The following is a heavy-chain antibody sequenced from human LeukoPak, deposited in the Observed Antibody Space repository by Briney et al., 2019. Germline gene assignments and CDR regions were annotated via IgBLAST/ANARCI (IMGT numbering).Heavy chain of an antibody. CDR2: IYYGGRT. CDR1: GGSISSSSYY. CDR3: ATVGVFCSSTSCYSSWFDP. Sequence: SETLSLTCSVSGGSISSSSYYWVWIRQPPGKGLEWIGSIYYGGRTYYNPSLKGRLTISVDTSQNQFSLKLSSVTAADTAVYYCATVGVFCSSTSCYSSWFDPWGQGTLVTVSS. D-gene: IGHD2-2*01. V-gene: IGHV4-39*01. J-gene: IGHJ5*02.